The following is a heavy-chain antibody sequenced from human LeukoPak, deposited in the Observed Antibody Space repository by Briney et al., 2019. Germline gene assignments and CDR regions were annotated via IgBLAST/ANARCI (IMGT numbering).Heavy chain of an antibody. V-gene: IGHV7-4-1*02. CDR1: GYTFTYYG. Sequence: ASVKVSCKASGYTFTYYGLNWVRQAPGQGLECLGGINTNTGNPTYAQGFTGRFVFSFDTSVSTAYLQISSLKAGDTAIYYCARSRRVVVPSTLNSADYYYYYMDVWGKGTTVTVSS. D-gene: IGHD2-15*01. CDR3: ARSRRVVVPSTLNSADYYYYYMDV. CDR2: INTNTGNP. J-gene: IGHJ6*03.